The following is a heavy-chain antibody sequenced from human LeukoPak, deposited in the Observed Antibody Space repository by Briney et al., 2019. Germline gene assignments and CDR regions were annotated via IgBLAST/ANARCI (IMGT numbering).Heavy chain of an antibody. V-gene: IGHV1-8*01. CDR3: ARGDGAVAGTAFIFDY. CDR1: GYTFTSYD. J-gene: IGHJ4*02. Sequence: ASVKVSCKASGYTFTSYDINWVRQATGQGLEWMGWMNPNSGNTGYAQKFQGRVTMTRNTSISTAYMELSSLRSEDTAVYYCARGDGAVAGTAFIFDYWGQGTLVTVSS. CDR2: MNPNSGNT. D-gene: IGHD6-19*01.